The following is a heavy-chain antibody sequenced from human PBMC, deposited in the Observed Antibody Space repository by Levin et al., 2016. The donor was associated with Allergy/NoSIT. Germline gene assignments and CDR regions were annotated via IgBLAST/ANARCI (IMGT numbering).Heavy chain of an antibody. J-gene: IGHJ6*02. CDR3: ALELRFSRGMDV. Sequence: WIRQPPGKGLEWVAVISYDGSNKYYADSVKGRFTISRDNSKNTLYLQMNSLRAEDTAVYYCALELRFSRGMDVWGQGTTVTVSS. V-gene: IGHV3-30-3*01. CDR2: ISYDGSNK. D-gene: IGHD1-26*01.